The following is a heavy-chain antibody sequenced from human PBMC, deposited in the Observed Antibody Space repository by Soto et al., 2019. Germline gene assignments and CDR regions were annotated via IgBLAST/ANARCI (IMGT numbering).Heavy chain of an antibody. CDR1: GYTFSSYA. D-gene: IGHD1-26*01. V-gene: IGHV1-3*01. J-gene: IGHJ4*02. CDR3: ARDRYSGSPGDY. CDR2: INAGNGNT. Sequence: ASVKVSCKASGYTFSSYALHWVRQAPGQRFEYMGWINAGNGNTKYSQKCQGRVTITRDTSASTVYMELSSLTSEDTAVYYCARDRYSGSPGDYWGQGTLVTVSS.